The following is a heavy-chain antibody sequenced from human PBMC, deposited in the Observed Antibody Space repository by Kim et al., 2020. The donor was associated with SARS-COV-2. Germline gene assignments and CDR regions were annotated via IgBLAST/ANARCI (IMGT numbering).Heavy chain of an antibody. CDR3: ARDSPLLTF. J-gene: IGHJ4*01. CDR2: IDVSGTGT. CDR1: GFTFSSHS. D-gene: IGHD7-27*01. V-gene: IGHV3-23*01. Sequence: GGSLRLSCAASGFTFSSHSMSWVRQAPGKGLEWVSAIDVSGTGTYYADSVKGRFTISRDNSKNTLYLQMNSLRAEDTALFYCARDSPLLTFWGHGVLVTV.